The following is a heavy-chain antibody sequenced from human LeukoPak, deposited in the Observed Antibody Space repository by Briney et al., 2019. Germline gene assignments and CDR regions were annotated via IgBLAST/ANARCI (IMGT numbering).Heavy chain of an antibody. Sequence: PSETLSLTCAVSGGSISSGGYSWSWIRQPPGKGLEWIGYIYHSGSTYYNPSLKSRVTISVDRSKNQFSLKLSSVTAADTAVYYCARDSVTTDAFDIWGQGTMVTDSS. CDR3: ARDSVTTDAFDI. D-gene: IGHD4-17*01. V-gene: IGHV4-30-2*01. J-gene: IGHJ3*02. CDR1: GGSISSGGYS. CDR2: IYHSGST.